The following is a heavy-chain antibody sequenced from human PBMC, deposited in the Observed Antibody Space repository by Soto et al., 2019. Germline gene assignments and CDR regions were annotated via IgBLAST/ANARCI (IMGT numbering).Heavy chain of an antibody. CDR2: ITTAGDT. CDR3: ARETQWLNWFDP. D-gene: IGHD6-19*01. CDR1: GFTFSNYD. Sequence: GGSLRLSCAASGFTFSNYDMHWVRQVTGKGLEWVSGITTAGDTYYPGSVKGRFTISREKAKNSLYLQMNSLSAGDTAVYYCARETQWLNWFDPWGQGTLVTVSS. V-gene: IGHV3-13*01. J-gene: IGHJ5*02.